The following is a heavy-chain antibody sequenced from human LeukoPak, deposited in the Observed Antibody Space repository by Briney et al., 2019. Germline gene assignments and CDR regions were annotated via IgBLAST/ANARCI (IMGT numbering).Heavy chain of an antibody. J-gene: IGHJ4*02. CDR3: AKGLVEMAILLFDY. CDR1: GFTFSSYG. CDR2: IWSDGSNR. Sequence: GGSLRLSCAASGFTFSSYGMHWVRQAPGKGLEWVAIIWSDGSNRYYADSVKGRFTISRDNSKNTLYLQMNSLRAEDTAVYYCAKGLVEMAILLFDYWGQGTLVTVSS. D-gene: IGHD5-24*01. V-gene: IGHV3-30*02.